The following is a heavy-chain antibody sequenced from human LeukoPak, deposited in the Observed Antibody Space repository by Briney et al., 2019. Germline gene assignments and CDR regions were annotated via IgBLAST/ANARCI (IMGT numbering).Heavy chain of an antibody. V-gene: IGHV3-74*01. CDR3: ARAGAYHFDN. J-gene: IGHJ4*02. CDR2: IDTDGSST. Sequence: GGSLRLSCAASGFTFRSYWVHWVRQAPGKGLVWVSLIDTDGSSTSYADSVKGRFTISRDNAKNILYLQMNSLRAEDTAVYYCARAGAYHFDNWGQGTLVTVSS. CDR1: GFTFRSYW. D-gene: IGHD3-16*01.